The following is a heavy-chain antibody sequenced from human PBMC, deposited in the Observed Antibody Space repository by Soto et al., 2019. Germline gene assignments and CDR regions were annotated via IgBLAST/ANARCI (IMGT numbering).Heavy chain of an antibody. D-gene: IGHD6-19*01. J-gene: IGHJ5*02. CDR2: INHSGGT. Sequence: QVQLQQCGAGLLKPSETLSLTCAVYGGSFSGYYWSWIRQPPGKGLEWIGEINHSGGTNYNPSLKSRVTISVDTSKNHLSLKLSSVTAADTAVYYCSRGRGLGVPWGQGTLVTVSS. V-gene: IGHV4-34*01. CDR1: GGSFSGYY. CDR3: SRGRGLGVP.